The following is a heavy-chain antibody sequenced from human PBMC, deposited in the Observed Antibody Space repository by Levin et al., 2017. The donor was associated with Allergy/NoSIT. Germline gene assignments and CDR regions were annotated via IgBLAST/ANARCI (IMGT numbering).Heavy chain of an antibody. Sequence: ASVKVSCKASGGTFSSYAISWVRQAPGQGLEWMGGIIPIFGTANYAQKFQGRVTITADESTSTAYMELSSLRSEDTAVYYCARVELAPAAYNWFDPWGQGTLVTVSS. CDR3: ARVELAPAAYNWFDP. J-gene: IGHJ5*02. V-gene: IGHV1-69*13. CDR2: IIPIFGTA. D-gene: IGHD2-2*01. CDR1: GGTFSSYA.